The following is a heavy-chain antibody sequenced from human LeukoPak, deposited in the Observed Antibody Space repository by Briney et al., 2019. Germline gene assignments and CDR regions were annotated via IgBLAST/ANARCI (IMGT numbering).Heavy chain of an antibody. Sequence: SETLSLTCTVSGGSISSYYWNWIRQPPGKGLEWIGYIYYSGSTNYNPSLKSRVTISVDTSKNQFSLKLSSVTAADTAVYYCAKGLRYLSFIDASDVWGQGTMVTVSS. J-gene: IGHJ3*01. CDR2: IYYSGST. V-gene: IGHV4-59*01. D-gene: IGHD3-9*01. CDR3: AKGLRYLSFIDASDV. CDR1: GGSISSYY.